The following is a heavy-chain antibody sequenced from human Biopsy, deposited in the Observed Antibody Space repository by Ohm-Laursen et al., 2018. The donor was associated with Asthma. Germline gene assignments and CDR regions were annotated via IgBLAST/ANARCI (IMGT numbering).Heavy chain of an antibody. V-gene: IGHV3-20*01. Sequence: SLRLSCAVSGFTFDDYAMSWVRQAPGKGLEWVSGINWNGGSTGYADSVKGRFTISRDNAKNSLYLQMNSLRAEDTALYHCARDRAVTGLNDAFDTWGQGTMVTVSS. CDR1: GFTFDDYA. J-gene: IGHJ3*02. D-gene: IGHD4-17*01. CDR3: ARDRAVTGLNDAFDT. CDR2: INWNGGST.